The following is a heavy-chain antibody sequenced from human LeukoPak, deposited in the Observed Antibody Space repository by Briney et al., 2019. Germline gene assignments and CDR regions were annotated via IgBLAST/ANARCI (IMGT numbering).Heavy chain of an antibody. J-gene: IGHJ4*02. D-gene: IGHD3-16*01. Sequence: SETLSLTCEVSGASLSGYYWSWIRQAPGKGLEWIGEISHSGSTNYNPSLKSRVTISAHTSKNQFSLKLSSVIGADTAVYFCARNGWVPGIYGFYGGQGPLVPVSA. V-gene: IGHV4-34*01. CDR1: GASLSGYY. CDR3: ARNGWVPGIYGFY. CDR2: ISHSGST.